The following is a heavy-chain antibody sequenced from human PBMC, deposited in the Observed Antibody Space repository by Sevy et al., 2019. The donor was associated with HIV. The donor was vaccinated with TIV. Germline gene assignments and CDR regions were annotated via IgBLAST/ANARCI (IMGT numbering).Heavy chain of an antibody. V-gene: IGHV3-23*01. CDR1: GFTFSSYA. D-gene: IGHD3-22*01. CDR3: AKDRRDSSGPSNWFDP. Sequence: GGSLRLTCAASGFTFSSYAMNWVRRAPGKGLEWVSGRSGNGGSTDYADSVKGRFTISRDNSKNTLYLQMNSLRAEDTAVYYCAKDRRDSSGPSNWFDPWGQGTLVTVSS. J-gene: IGHJ5*02. CDR2: RSGNGGST.